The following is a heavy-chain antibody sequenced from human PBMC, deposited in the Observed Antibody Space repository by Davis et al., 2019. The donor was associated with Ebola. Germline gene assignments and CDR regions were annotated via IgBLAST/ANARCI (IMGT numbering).Heavy chain of an antibody. CDR3: AKDPGYYDFWSGYSDYYYGMDV. D-gene: IGHD3-3*01. Sequence: GGSLRLSCAASGFTVSSNYMSWVRQAPGKGLEWVSVIYSGGSTYYEDSVKGRFTISRDNSKNTLYLQMNSLRAEDTAVYYCAKDPGYYDFWSGYSDYYYGMDVWGQGTTVTVSS. V-gene: IGHV3-53*01. CDR2: IYSGGST. J-gene: IGHJ6*02. CDR1: GFTVSSNY.